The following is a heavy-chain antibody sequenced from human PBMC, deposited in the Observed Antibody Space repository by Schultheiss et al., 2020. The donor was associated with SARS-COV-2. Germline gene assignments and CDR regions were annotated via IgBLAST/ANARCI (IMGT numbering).Heavy chain of an antibody. J-gene: IGHJ4*02. CDR3: ATDSYYDFWSN. Sequence: GESLKISCAASGFTFSSYGMHWVRQAPGKGLEWVAVITYDGRNKYYADSVKGRFTISRDNAKNSLFLQMNSLRAEDTAVYYCATDSYYDFWSNWGQGTLVTVSS. V-gene: IGHV3-30*12. CDR2: ITYDGRNK. D-gene: IGHD3-3*01. CDR1: GFTFSSYG.